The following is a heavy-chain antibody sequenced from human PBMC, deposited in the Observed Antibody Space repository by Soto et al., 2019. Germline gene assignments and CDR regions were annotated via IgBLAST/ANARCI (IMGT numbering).Heavy chain of an antibody. CDR2: IIPIFGTA. V-gene: IGHV1-69*13. D-gene: IGHD5-12*01. CDR1: GGTFSSYA. Sequence: ASVKVSCKASGGTFSSYAISWVRQAPGQGLEWMGGIIPIFGTANYAQKFQGRVTITADESTSTAYMELSSLRSEDTAVYYCGDKGGYSGYDSYYYGLDFGGKGTTVTVPS. J-gene: IGHJ6*04. CDR3: GDKGGYSGYDSYYYGLDF.